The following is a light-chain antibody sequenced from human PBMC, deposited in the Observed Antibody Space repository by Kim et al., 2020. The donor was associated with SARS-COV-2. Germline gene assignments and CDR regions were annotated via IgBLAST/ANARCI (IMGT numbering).Light chain of an antibody. CDR3: AAWDDSLNARM. V-gene: IGLV1-44*01. CDR2: RND. J-gene: IGLJ3*02. CDR1: LSNIGRPT. Sequence: GQRVSFSCSESLSNIGRPTGSWYQHLPGTAPKLLVHRNDQRPSGVPDRFSGSESGTSASLAIIGLQSEDGSDYYCAAWDDSLNARMFGGGTQLTVL.